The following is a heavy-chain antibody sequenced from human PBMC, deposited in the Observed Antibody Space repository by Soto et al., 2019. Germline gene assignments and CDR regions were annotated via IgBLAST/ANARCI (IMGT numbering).Heavy chain of an antibody. V-gene: IGHV4-59*01. Sequence: ASETLSLTCTVSGGSIRGYYWTWIRQPPGKGLEWIGYINYSGTTKYNPSLNSRVTISADTSQNQISLRLTSVTAADTALYYCAREVASYGSTYFDYWGQGTLVTSPQ. CDR1: GGSIRGYY. D-gene: IGHD3-16*01. CDR2: INYSGTT. CDR3: AREVASYGSTYFDY. J-gene: IGHJ4*02.